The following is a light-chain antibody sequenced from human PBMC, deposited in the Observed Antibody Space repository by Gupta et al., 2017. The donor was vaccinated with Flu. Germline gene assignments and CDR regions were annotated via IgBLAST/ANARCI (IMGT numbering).Light chain of an antibody. J-gene: IGLJ1*01. CDR3: YERAGRLTWG. CDR2: EVT. V-gene: IGLV2-11*01. Sequence: QSAPTQPRSVSGSPGQSVTISCTGTTNDVGSYNRVSWYEPRPGKAPKLSLDEVTNRPSGVPDRFSGSKSGTTASPTISGHQAEDEADDDCYERAGRLTWGFGTGTTLTVL. CDR1: TNDVGSYNR.